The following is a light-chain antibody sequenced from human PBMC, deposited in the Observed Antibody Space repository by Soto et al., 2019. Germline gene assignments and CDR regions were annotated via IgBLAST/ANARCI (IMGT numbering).Light chain of an antibody. J-gene: IGKJ1*01. V-gene: IGKV1-9*01. Sequence: IELTQSPSSLSASIGDRVPITCRTSQGINSYLAWYQKKPGKAHKLLIYASSSLQSGVPSRFSGSGSGTDFTLTISSLQPEDFATYYCQQLNSYLSTFDQGTKVEIK. CDR2: ASS. CDR3: QQLNSYLST. CDR1: QGINSY.